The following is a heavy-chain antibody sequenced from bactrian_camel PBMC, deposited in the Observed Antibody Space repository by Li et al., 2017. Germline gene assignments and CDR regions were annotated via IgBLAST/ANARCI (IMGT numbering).Heavy chain of an antibody. CDR2: IQAGGDAT. V-gene: IGHV3S36*01. Sequence: VQLVESGGGLVQPGGSLRLACAVSGYTHDTFCMGWFRRGPGRSREGVALIQAGGDATYYADSVKDRFTIGGDNGHNAWLQINNLQPEDTALYYCAAGLYRQYSGDWSHQFLLPHYYAYWGSGTQVTVS. CDR1: GYTHDTFC. D-gene: IGHD1*01. J-gene: IGHJ4*01. CDR3: AAGLYRQYSGDWSHQFLLPHYYAY.